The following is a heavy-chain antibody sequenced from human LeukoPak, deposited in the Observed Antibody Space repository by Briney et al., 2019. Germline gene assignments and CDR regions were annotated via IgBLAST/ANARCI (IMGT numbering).Heavy chain of an antibody. J-gene: IGHJ3*02. CDR2: ISAYSRNT. D-gene: IGHD3-10*01. Sequence: ASVKVSCKASGYSFSSYGISWVRQVPGQGLEWMGWISAYSRNTNYAHKLQGRVTMTTDTSTSTAYMELRSLRSDDTAVYYCARGSGVAIDAFDIWGQGTMVTVSS. V-gene: IGHV1-18*01. CDR1: GYSFSSYG. CDR3: ARGSGVAIDAFDI.